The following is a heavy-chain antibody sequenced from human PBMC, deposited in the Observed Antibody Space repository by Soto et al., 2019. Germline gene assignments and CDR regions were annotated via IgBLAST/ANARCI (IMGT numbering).Heavy chain of an antibody. V-gene: IGHV3-43*01. D-gene: IGHD2-15*01. Sequence: PGGSLRLSCAASGFTFDDYTMHWVRQAPGKGLEWVSLISWDGGSTYYADSVKGRFTISRDNSKNSLYLQMNSLRTEDTALYYCAKDIVTSRYCSGGSCYSGSVEYYGMDVWGQGTTVTVSS. J-gene: IGHJ6*02. CDR3: AKDIVTSRYCSGGSCYSGSVEYYGMDV. CDR2: ISWDGGST. CDR1: GFTFDDYT.